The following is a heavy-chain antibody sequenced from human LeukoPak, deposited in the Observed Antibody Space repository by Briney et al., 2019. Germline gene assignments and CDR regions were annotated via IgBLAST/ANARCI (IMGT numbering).Heavy chain of an antibody. Sequence: HPGGSLRLSCAASGFTIDAYAKHWVRQPPGQGLEWVSLINADGGRTYYADSVKGRFTISRDNSKNSLYLQMNSLRTEDTALYYCATWAFYHGLDVWGQGTTVTVSS. V-gene: IGHV3-43*02. J-gene: IGHJ6*02. CDR1: GFTIDAYA. CDR3: ATWAFYHGLDV. D-gene: IGHD2/OR15-2a*01. CDR2: INADGGRT.